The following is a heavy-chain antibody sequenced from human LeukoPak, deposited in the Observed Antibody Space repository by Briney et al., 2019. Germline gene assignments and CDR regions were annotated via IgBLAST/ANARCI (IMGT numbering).Heavy chain of an antibody. CDR2: IKQDGSEK. CDR1: GFSLSNYW. Sequence: GGSLRLSCAASGFSLSNYWMNWVRQAPGKGLEWVANIKQDGSEKNYVDSVKGRFSISRDNAKNSLILQMSSLRDEDTAVYYCARGVWAPFDSWGQGTLVSVSS. D-gene: IGHD7-27*01. V-gene: IGHV3-7*01. CDR3: ARGVWAPFDS. J-gene: IGHJ4*02.